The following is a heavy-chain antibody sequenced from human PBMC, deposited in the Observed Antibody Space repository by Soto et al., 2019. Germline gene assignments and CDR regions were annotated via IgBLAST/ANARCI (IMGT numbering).Heavy chain of an antibody. D-gene: IGHD2-2*01. J-gene: IGHJ6*02. CDR2: ISAYNGNT. Sequence: QVQLVQSGAEVKKPGASVKVSCKASGYTFTSYGISWVRQAPGQGLEWMGWISAYNGNTNYAQKLQGRVTMTTDTTTSTAYLGLRSLRSDDTAVYYFARHLGEDIVVVPAAMFRYYYYGMDVLGQGTTVNVSS. CDR1: GYTFTSYG. CDR3: ARHLGEDIVVVPAAMFRYYYYGMDV. V-gene: IGHV1-18*01.